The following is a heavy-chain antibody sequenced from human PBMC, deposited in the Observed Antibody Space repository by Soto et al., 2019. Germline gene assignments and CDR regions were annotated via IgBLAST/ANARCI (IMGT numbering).Heavy chain of an antibody. J-gene: IGHJ5*02. CDR1: GYTFTSYG. CDR2: ISAYNGNT. CDR3: AGVLGYCSGGSCTWFDP. V-gene: IGHV1-18*01. Sequence: QVQLVQSGAEVKKPGASVKVSCKASGYTFTSYGISWVRQAPGQGLEWMGWISAYNGNTNYAQKLQGRVTMTTDTSTSRGYMELRSLRSDDTAVYYCAGVLGYCSGGSCTWFDPWGQGTLVHVSS. D-gene: IGHD2-15*01.